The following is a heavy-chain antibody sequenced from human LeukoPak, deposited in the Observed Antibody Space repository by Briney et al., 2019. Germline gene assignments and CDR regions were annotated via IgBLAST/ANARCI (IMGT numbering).Heavy chain of an antibody. CDR3: ARGPRNDP. J-gene: IGHJ5*02. Sequence: ASVKVSCKTSGYPFTTYEINWVRQAAGQGLEWMGWVHPDTGYADYAQKFQGRVTMTSNTSISTAYMELSSLRSDDTAVYFCARGPRNDPWGQGTLVTVSS. V-gene: IGHV1-8*01. D-gene: IGHD1-14*01. CDR2: VHPDTGYA. CDR1: GYPFTTYE.